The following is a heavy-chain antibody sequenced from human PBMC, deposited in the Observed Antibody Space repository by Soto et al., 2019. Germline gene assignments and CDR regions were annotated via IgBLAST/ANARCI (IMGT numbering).Heavy chain of an antibody. CDR1: GYTFTSYA. Sequence: QIQLVQSGAEVKKPGASVKVSCKASGYTFTSYAIGWVRQAPGQGLEWMGWISAYNGNTNYAQKCQGRVTTTTATATSTAYMELRILRSDDTAVYYCARGSGGLLWYGEQLDYWGQGTLVTVSS. D-gene: IGHD3-10*01. J-gene: IGHJ4*02. CDR2: ISAYNGNT. CDR3: ARGSGGLLWYGEQLDY. V-gene: IGHV1-18*04.